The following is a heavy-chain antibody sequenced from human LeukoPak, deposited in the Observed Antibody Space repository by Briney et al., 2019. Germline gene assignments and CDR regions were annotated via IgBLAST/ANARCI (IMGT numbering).Heavy chain of an antibody. Sequence: SQTLSLTCTVSGGSISSGGYYWSWIRQHPGKGLEWIVYIYYSGSTYYNPSLKSRVTISVDTSKNQFSLTLSSVTAADTAVYHCARDIRSHNGPGGYYYYYMDVWGKGTTVTVSS. CDR3: ARDIRSHNGPGGYYYYYMDV. CDR1: GGSISSGGYY. D-gene: IGHD2-8*01. V-gene: IGHV4-31*03. CDR2: IYYSGST. J-gene: IGHJ6*03.